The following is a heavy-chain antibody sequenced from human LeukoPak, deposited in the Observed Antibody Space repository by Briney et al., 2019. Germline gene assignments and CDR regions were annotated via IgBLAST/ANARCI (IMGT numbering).Heavy chain of an antibody. Sequence: ASVKVSCKASGYTLTSYGISWVRLAPGQGLEWMGWISPYNGNTNYAQKFQGRVTLTTDTSTATAYMELRSLRSDDTAVYYCARGPHERSGYPDDWGQGTLVTVSS. J-gene: IGHJ4*02. CDR2: ISPYNGNT. CDR3: ARGPHERSGYPDD. V-gene: IGHV1-18*01. CDR1: GYTLTSYG. D-gene: IGHD3-22*01.